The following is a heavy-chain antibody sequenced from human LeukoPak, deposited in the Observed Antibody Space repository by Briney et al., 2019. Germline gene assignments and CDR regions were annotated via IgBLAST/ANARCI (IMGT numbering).Heavy chain of an antibody. V-gene: IGHV3-21*01. CDR1: GFTVSSYS. CDR2: ISSSSSYI. D-gene: IGHD6-6*01. J-gene: IGHJ4*02. Sequence: GGSLRLSCAASGFTVSSYSMNWVRQAPGKGLEWVSSISSSSSYIYYADSVKGRFTISRDNAKNSLYLQMNSLRAEDTAVYYCASLPGAYSSSSAARTDYWGQGTLVTVSS. CDR3: ASLPGAYSSSSAARTDY.